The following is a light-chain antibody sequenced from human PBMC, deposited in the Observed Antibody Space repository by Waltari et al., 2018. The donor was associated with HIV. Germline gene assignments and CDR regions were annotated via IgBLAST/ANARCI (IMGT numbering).Light chain of an antibody. V-gene: IGKV2-28*01. CDR2: VGS. Sequence: DIVMTQSPLSLSVTPGEPASISCRSSQRLVYSNGYNYLDWYLQKPGQSPQILFYVGSHRASGVPDRFTGSGSGTDFTLKISRVEAEDVGVYYCMQALQTPYTFGQGTKLEIK. CDR3: MQALQTPYT. CDR1: QRLVYSNGYNY. J-gene: IGKJ2*01.